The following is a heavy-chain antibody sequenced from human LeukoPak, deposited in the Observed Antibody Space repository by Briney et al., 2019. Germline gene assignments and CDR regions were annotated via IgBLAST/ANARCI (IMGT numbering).Heavy chain of an antibody. V-gene: IGHV4-61*05. CDR2: IYYSGST. D-gene: IGHD6-13*01. CDR1: GGSISSSSYY. CDR3: AKAPSAAGSKSWDY. J-gene: IGHJ4*02. Sequence: SETLSLTCTVSGGSISSSSYYWSWIRQPPGKGLEWIGYIYYSGSTNYNPSLKSRVTISVDTSKNQFSLKLSSVTAADTAVYYCAKAPSAAGSKSWDYWGQGTLVTVSS.